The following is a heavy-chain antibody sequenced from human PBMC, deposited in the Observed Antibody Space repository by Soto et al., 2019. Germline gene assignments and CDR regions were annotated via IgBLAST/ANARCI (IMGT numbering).Heavy chain of an antibody. V-gene: IGHV4-59*02. J-gene: IGHJ6*03. D-gene: IGHD3-16*01. Sequence: SETLSLTCTVSGDSVRNHYWSWIRQPPGKGLEWIAYIYNTARTNYNPSLESRLIISVDTSKNQFSLKLTSVAAADTAVYYCARTLDYGHMDVWGKGTTVTVSS. CDR1: GDSVRNHY. CDR3: ARTLDYGHMDV. CDR2: IYNTART.